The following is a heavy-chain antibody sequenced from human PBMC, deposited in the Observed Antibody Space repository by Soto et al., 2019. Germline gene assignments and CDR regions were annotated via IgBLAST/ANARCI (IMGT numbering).Heavy chain of an antibody. D-gene: IGHD6-13*01. Sequence: GASVKVSCKASGYTFTSYAMHWVRQAPGQRLEWMGWINAGNGNTKYSQKFQGRVTITRDTSASTAYMEVSSLRSEDTAVYYCATYTSTWYGGLDFWGQGTLVTVSS. V-gene: IGHV1-3*01. CDR2: INAGNGNT. CDR3: ATYTSTWYGGLDF. J-gene: IGHJ4*02. CDR1: GYTFTSYA.